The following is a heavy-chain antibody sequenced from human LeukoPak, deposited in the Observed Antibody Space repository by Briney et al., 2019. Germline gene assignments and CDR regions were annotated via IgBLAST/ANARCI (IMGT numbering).Heavy chain of an antibody. D-gene: IGHD3-22*01. CDR1: GXTFSSYG. J-gene: IGHJ4*02. V-gene: IGHV3-33*01. CDR2: IWYDGSNK. CDR3: AREYPPRYYYDSSGYLDY. Sequence: PGGSLRLSWAASGXTFSSYGMHWVRQAPGKGLEWVAVIWYDGSNKYYADSVKGRFTISRDNSKNTLYLQMNSLRAEDTAVYYCAREYPPRYYYDSSGYLDYWGQGTLVTVSS.